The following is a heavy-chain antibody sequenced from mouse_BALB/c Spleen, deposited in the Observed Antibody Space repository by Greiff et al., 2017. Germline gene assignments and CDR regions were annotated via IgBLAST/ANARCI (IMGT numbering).Heavy chain of an antibody. CDR1: GFSLTSYG. CDR2: IWAGGST. CDR3: ARDDGYYPAWFAY. Sequence: VMLVESGPGLVAPSQSLSITCTVSGFSLTSYGVHWVRQPPGKGLEWLGVIWAGGSTNYNSALMSRLSISKDNSKSQVFLKMNSLQTDDTAMYYCARDDGYYPAWFAYWGQGTLVTVSA. D-gene: IGHD2-3*01. J-gene: IGHJ3*01. V-gene: IGHV2-9*02.